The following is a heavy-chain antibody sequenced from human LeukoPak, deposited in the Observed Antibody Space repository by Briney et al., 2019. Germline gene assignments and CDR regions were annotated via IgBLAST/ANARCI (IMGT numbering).Heavy chain of an antibody. J-gene: IGHJ4*02. D-gene: IGHD3-22*01. V-gene: IGHV4-31*03. CDR2: IYYSGST. CDR1: GGSISSGGYY. Sequence: SQTLSLTCTVSGGSISSGGYYWSWIRQHPGKGLEWIGYIYYSGSTYYNPSLKSRVTISVDTSKNQFSLKLSSVTAADTAVYYCARVNYDSSGSPPYYFDYWGQGTLVTVSS. CDR3: ARVNYDSSGSPPYYFDY.